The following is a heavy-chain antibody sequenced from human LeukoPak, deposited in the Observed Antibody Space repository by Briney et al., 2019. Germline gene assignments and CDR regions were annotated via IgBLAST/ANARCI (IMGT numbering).Heavy chain of an antibody. Sequence: GGSLRLSCAASGFTFSSYSMNWVRQAPGKGLEWVANIKQDGSEKYYVDSVKGRFTISRDNAKNSLYLQMNSLRAEDTAVYYCASTYYFDYWGQGTLVTVSS. CDR1: GFTFSSYS. CDR2: IKQDGSEK. CDR3: ASTYYFDY. J-gene: IGHJ4*02. D-gene: IGHD3-16*01. V-gene: IGHV3-7*01.